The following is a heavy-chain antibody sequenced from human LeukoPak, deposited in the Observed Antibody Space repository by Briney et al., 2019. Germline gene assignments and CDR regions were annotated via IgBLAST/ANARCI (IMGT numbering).Heavy chain of an antibody. Sequence: GGXLRLSCAASGFSFSDFGMHWLRQAPGKGLEGVTLIRSDGSSIYYADSVKGGFTISRDNSRNTLYLQMNSLRVEDTAVYYCAKDRDEYGNDCWGQGILVTVST. CDR2: IRSDGSSI. V-gene: IGHV3-30*02. J-gene: IGHJ4*02. CDR1: GFSFSDFG. D-gene: IGHD4-11*01. CDR3: AKDRDEYGNDC.